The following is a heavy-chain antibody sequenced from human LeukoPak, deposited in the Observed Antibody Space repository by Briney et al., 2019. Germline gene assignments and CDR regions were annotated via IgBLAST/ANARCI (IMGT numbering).Heavy chain of an antibody. D-gene: IGHD1/OR15-1a*01. J-gene: IGHJ3*01. CDR3: AKEMAAGTTDALHV. V-gene: IGHV3-74*01. CDR2: INSDGTST. Sequence: GGSLGLSCAASEFTFRRYWIHWVRQAPGQGLVWVSRINSDGTSTIYADSVKGRFTISRDNPNNTLSLQMNSLRAEDTAVYYCAKEMAAGTTDALHVWGQGTMVTVSS. CDR1: EFTFRRYW.